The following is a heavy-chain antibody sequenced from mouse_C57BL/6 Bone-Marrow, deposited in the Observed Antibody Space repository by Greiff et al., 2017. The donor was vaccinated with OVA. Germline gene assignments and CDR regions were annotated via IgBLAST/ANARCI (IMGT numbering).Heavy chain of an antibody. CDR1: GFTFSDYG. J-gene: IGHJ2*01. Sequence: EVQRVESGGGLVKPGGSLKLSCAASGFTFSDYGMHWVRQAPEKGLEWVAYISSGSSTIYYADTVKGRFTISRDNAKNTLFLQMTSLRSEDTAMYYCARNTMVTTEYYFDYGGQGTTLTVSS. CDR3: ARNTMVTTEYYFDY. D-gene: IGHD2-2*01. CDR2: ISSGSSTI. V-gene: IGHV5-17*01.